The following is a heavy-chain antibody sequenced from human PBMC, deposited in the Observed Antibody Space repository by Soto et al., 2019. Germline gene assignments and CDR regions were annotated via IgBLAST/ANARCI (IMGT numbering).Heavy chain of an antibody. Sequence: QVQLVESGGGVVQPGRSLRLSCAASGFTFSSYGMHWVRQAPGKGLEWVAVIWYDGSNKYYADSVKGRFTISRDNSKNTLYLQMNSLGAEDPAVYYCARGLWGMDVWGQGTTVTVSS. J-gene: IGHJ6*02. CDR3: ARGLWGMDV. CDR1: GFTFSSYG. CDR2: IWYDGSNK. V-gene: IGHV3-33*01. D-gene: IGHD2-21*01.